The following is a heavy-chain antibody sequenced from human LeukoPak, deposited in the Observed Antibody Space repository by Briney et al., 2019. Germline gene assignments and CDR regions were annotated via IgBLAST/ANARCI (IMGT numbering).Heavy chain of an antibody. CDR1: GFTFSSYA. CDR2: ISGSGGST. CDR3: AVSDFWSGYPFDY. J-gene: IGHJ4*02. Sequence: PGGSLRLSCAASGFTFSSYAMSWARQAPGKGLEWVSAISGSGGSTYYADSVKGRFTISRDNSKNTLYLQMNSLRAEDTAVYYCAVSDFWSGYPFDYWGQGTLVTVSS. D-gene: IGHD3-3*01. V-gene: IGHV3-23*01.